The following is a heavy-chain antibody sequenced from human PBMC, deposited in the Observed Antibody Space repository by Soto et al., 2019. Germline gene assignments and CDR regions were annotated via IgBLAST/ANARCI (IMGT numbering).Heavy chain of an antibody. J-gene: IGHJ4*02. CDR1: GFPFSSYA. Sequence: QVQLVDSGGGVVQPGRSLRLSCAASGFPFSSYAIHWVRQAPGKGLEWVAFISYDGSNTYYADSVRGRFSVSRDNPNNTLDLQMNSLRAEDTAVYYCARSRGGDGYNPLDYWGQGTLVTVSS. CDR2: ISYDGSNT. CDR3: ARSRGGDGYNPLDY. V-gene: IGHV3-30-3*01. D-gene: IGHD2-21*01.